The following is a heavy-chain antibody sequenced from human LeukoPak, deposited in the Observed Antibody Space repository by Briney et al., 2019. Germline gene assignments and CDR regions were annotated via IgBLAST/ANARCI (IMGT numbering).Heavy chain of an antibody. J-gene: IGHJ5*02. CDR1: GYSISSSNW. CDR2: IHYSGST. CDR3: ARHGRTRFGELSQDWFDP. Sequence: SDTLSLTCAVSGYSISSSNWWGWIRQPPGKGLEWIGYIHYSGSTYYNPSLKSRVTMSVDTSKNQFSLKLSSVTAADTAVYYCARHGRTRFGELSQDWFDPWGQGTLVTVSS. V-gene: IGHV4-28*01. D-gene: IGHD3-10*01.